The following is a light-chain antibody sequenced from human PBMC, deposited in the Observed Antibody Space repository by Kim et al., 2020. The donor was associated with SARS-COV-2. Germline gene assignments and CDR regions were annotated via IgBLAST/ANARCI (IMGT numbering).Light chain of an antibody. CDR3: QQYGSSSIT. CDR1: QSVSSTY. CDR2: GAF. Sequence: APGKRTTLACRAGQSVSSTYLAWYQQKPGQAPRLLIYGAFNRATGIPDRFSGSGSGTDFTFTISRLEPEDFAVYYCQQYGSSSITFGQGTRLEIK. J-gene: IGKJ5*01. V-gene: IGKV3-20*01.